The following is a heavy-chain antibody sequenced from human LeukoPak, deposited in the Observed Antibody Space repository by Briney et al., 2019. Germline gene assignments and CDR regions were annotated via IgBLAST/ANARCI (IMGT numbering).Heavy chain of an antibody. CDR2: ISGGGGDS. CDR3: AKEACSSTTCSFDY. Sequence: PGGSLRLSCEASGFTFSNYVMTWVRQAPGKGLEWVSSISGGGGDSSYADSVQGRFTISRDNSKNTLYLQMNSLRAEDTAVYYCAKEACSSTTCSFDYWGQGTLVTVSS. J-gene: IGHJ4*02. CDR1: GFTFSNYV. D-gene: IGHD2-2*01. V-gene: IGHV3-23*01.